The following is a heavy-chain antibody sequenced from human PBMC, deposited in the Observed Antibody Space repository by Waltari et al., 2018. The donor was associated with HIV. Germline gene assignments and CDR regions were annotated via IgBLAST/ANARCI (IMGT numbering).Heavy chain of an antibody. CDR3: AKDTDLTGFFYYYGLDV. Sequence: QVQLVESGGGVVQPGRSLRLSCAASGFTFRSYGMHWVRQASGKGLEWVAVISYDVSNKYYADSVKGRFTISRDNSKNTLYLQMNSLRAEDTAVYYCAKDTDLTGFFYYYGLDVWGQGTTVTVSS. V-gene: IGHV3-30*18. J-gene: IGHJ6*02. CDR1: GFTFRSYG. CDR2: ISYDVSNK. D-gene: IGHD3-9*01.